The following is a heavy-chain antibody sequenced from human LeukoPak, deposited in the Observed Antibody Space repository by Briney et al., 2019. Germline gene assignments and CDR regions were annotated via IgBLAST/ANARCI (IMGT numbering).Heavy chain of an antibody. CDR1: GFTFSDSA. CDR3: TPVVGDMVFTNAY. D-gene: IGHD5/OR15-5a*01. V-gene: IGHV3-73*01. J-gene: IGHJ4*02. CDR2: IRSKPHNYAT. Sequence: GGSLTLSCAASGFTFSDSAMYWVRQASGKGLEWVGRIRSKPHNYATAYAASVKGRFTLSRDDSENTAFLQMNSLRTEDTAVYYCTPVVGDMVFTNAYWGQGTLVTVSS.